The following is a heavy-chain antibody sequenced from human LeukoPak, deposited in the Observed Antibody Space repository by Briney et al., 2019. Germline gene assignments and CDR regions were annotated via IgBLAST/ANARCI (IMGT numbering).Heavy chain of an antibody. V-gene: IGHV1-24*01. D-gene: IGHD6-6*01. Sequence: GASVKVSCKVSGYTLTELSMHWVRQAPGKGLEWMGGFDPEDGETIYAQKFQGRVTMTEDTSTDTAYMELSSLRSEDTAVYYCARRAGAAPAGDYYYYYMDVWGKGTTVTVSS. CDR3: ARRAGAAPAGDYYYYYMDV. J-gene: IGHJ6*03. CDR2: FDPEDGET. CDR1: GYTLTELS.